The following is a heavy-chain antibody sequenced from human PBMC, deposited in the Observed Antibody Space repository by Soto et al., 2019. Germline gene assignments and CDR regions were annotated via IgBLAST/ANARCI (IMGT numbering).Heavy chain of an antibody. CDR3: AKAYSSGWNAFDI. CDR1: GFSFSNYG. D-gene: IGHD6-19*01. V-gene: IGHV3-23*01. CDR2: VSGSGVST. J-gene: IGHJ3*02. Sequence: QLLESGGGLVQPGGSLRLSCAAYGFSFSNYGMTWVRQPPGKGLEWVSFVSGSGVSTYYADSVKGRFTISRDNSKNTLYLQMNSLRAEDTAVYYCAKAYSSGWNAFDIWGQGTMVTVSS.